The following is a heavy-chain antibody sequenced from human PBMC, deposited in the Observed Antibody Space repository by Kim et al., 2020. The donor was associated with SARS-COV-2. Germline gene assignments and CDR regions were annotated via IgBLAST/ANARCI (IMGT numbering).Heavy chain of an antibody. CDR1: GFSFNTYG. CDR2: ISYDGSKK. D-gene: IGHD1-26*01. Sequence: GGSLRLSCAASGFSFNTYGMHWVRQSPGRGLEWVAVISYDGSKKYYVDSVKGRFTISRDNSKNTLYLQMNSLRIEDTAVYYCAKSFSGGYFAYDYWGQGTLGTVS. V-gene: IGHV3-30*18. CDR3: AKSFSGGYFAYDY. J-gene: IGHJ4*02.